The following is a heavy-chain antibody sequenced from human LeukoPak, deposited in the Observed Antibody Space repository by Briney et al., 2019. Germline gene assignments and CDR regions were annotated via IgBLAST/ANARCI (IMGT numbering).Heavy chain of an antibody. D-gene: IGHD3-22*01. Sequence: SVKVSCKASGGTFSSYAISWVRQAPGQGLEWMGRIIPILGIANYAQKFQGRVTITADKSTSTVYMELSSLRSEDTAVYYCARGYYDSSGYFVWGQGTLVTVSS. CDR1: GGTFSSYA. CDR2: IIPILGIA. CDR3: ARGYYDSSGYFV. V-gene: IGHV1-69*04. J-gene: IGHJ4*02.